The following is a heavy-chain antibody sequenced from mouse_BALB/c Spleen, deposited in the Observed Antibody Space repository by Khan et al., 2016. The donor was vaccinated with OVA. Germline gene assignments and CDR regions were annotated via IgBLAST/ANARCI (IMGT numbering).Heavy chain of an antibody. V-gene: IGHV5-17*02. CDR1: GFTFSSFG. J-gene: IGHJ2*01. D-gene: IGHD2-3*01. CDR3: ARHGYYYFDY. CDR2: ISSGSSTI. Sequence: EVELVESGGGLVQPGGSRKLSCAASGFTFSSFGMHWVRQAPEKGLEWVAYISSGSSTIYYADTVKGRFIISRDNPRNTLFLQMTSLRSEDTAMYYCARHGYYYFDYWGQGTTLTVSS.